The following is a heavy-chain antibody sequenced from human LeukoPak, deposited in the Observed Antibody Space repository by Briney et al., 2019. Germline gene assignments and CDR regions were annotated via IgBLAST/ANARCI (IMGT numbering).Heavy chain of an antibody. Sequence: SGTLSLTCTVSGGSISSYYWSWIRQPPGKGLEWIGYIYYSGSTNYNPSLKSRVTISVDTSKNQFSLKLSSVTAADTAVYYCARRPRAHPFDYWGQGTLVTVSS. D-gene: IGHD6-25*01. CDR3: ARRPRAHPFDY. J-gene: IGHJ4*02. CDR1: GGSISSYY. CDR2: IYYSGST. V-gene: IGHV4-59*01.